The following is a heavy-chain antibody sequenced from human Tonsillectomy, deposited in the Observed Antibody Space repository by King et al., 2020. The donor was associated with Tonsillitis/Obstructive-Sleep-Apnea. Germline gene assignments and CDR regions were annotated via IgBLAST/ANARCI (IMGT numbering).Heavy chain of an antibody. CDR3: ARGQDNYDFWSVHLPY. J-gene: IGHJ4*02. D-gene: IGHD3-3*01. Sequence: VQLQQWGAGLLKPSETLSLTCAVYGGSFSGYYWSWIRQPPGKGLEWIGEINHSGSASYNPSLKSRVTISVDTSKNQFSLKLSSVTAADTALYYCARGQDNYDFWSVHLPYWGQGTLVTVSS. CDR1: GGSFSGYY. CDR2: INHSGSA. V-gene: IGHV4-34*01.